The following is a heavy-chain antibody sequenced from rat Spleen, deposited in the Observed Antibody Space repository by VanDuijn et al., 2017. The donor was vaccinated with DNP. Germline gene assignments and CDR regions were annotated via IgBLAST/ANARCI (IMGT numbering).Heavy chain of an antibody. V-gene: IGHV5S10*01. CDR2: IIYDGSRT. J-gene: IGHJ2*01. CDR1: GFTFSDYN. D-gene: IGHD1-3*01. Sequence: EVQLVESGGDLVQPGRSLKLSCAASGFTFSDYNMAWVRQAPKKGLEWVATIIYDGSRTYYRDSVKGRFPVSRDTAKSILYLQMDSLRSEDSATFYCATRAYGSSYFDYWGQGVMVTVSS. CDR3: ATRAYGSSYFDY.